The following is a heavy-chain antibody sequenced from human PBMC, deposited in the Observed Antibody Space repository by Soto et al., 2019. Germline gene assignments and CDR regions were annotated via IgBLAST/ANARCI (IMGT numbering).Heavy chain of an antibody. J-gene: IGHJ5*02. D-gene: IGHD3-9*01. CDR2: IYYSGST. CDR3: ARGDNLTGYYIQGWFDP. Sequence: SESLSLTCTVSGGSISSHYWSWIRQPPGKGLEWIGYIYYSGSTNYNPSLKSRVTISVDTSKNQFSLRLSSVTAADTAVYYCARGDNLTGYYIQGWFDPWGQGTLVTVSS. CDR1: GGSISSHY. V-gene: IGHV4-59*08.